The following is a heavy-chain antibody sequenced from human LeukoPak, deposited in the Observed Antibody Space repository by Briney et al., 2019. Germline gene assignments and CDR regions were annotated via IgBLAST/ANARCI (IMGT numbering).Heavy chain of an antibody. V-gene: IGHV3-48*02. CDR3: AREGGWYGGGYFDY. J-gene: IGHJ4*02. CDR1: GFTFSSYS. CDR2: ISSSSSTI. D-gene: IGHD6-19*01. Sequence: GGSPRLSCAASGFTFSSYSMNWVRQAPGKGLEWVSYISSSSSTIYYADSVKGRFTISRDNAKNSLYLQMNSLRDEDTAVYYCAREGGWYGGGYFDYWGQGTLVTVSS.